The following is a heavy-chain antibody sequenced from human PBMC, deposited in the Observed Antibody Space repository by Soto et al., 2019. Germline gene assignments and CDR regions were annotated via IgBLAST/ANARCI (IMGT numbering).Heavy chain of an antibody. D-gene: IGHD2-15*01. V-gene: IGHV1-8*01. Sequence: ASVKVSCKASGYTFTSYDINWVRQATGQGLEWMGWMNPNSGNTGYAQKFQGRVTMTRNTSISTAYMELSSLRSEDTAVYYCASFRVVAATPTPGYWGQGTLVTVSS. J-gene: IGHJ4*02. CDR3: ASFRVVAATPTPGY. CDR1: GYTFTSYD. CDR2: MNPNSGNT.